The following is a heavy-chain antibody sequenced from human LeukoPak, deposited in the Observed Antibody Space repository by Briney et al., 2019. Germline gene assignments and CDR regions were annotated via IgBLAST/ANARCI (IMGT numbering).Heavy chain of an antibody. CDR1: GGSFSGYY. CDR2: IYYSGST. CDR3: ARDLRDTAMVFYYYMDV. Sequence: SETLSLTCAVYGGSFSGYYWGWIRQPPGKGLEWIGSIYYSGSTYYNPSLKSRVTISVDTSKNQFSLKLSSVTAADTAVYYCARDLRDTAMVFYYYMDVWGKGTTVTVSS. J-gene: IGHJ6*03. D-gene: IGHD5-18*01. V-gene: IGHV4-34*01.